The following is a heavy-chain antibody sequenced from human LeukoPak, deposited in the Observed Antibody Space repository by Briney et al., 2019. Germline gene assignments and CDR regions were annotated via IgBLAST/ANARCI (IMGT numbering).Heavy chain of an antibody. CDR1: GYTFTSYD. CDR2: MNPSSGNT. Sequence: GASVRVSCKASGYTFTSYDINWVRQAPGQGLEWMGWMNPSSGNTGYAQRFQSRVTMTRDTSISTAYMELSSLRSEDTAVYYCARVSETPAYYYTSGYYYLGYWGQGTLVTVPS. J-gene: IGHJ4*02. V-gene: IGHV1-8*01. D-gene: IGHD3-22*01. CDR3: ARVSETPAYYYTSGYYYLGY.